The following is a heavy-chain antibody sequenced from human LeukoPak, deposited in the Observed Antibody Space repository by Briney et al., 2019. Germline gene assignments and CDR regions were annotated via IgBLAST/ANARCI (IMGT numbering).Heavy chain of an antibody. V-gene: IGHV1-18*01. Sequence: GASVKVSCKASGYTFTSYGISWVRQAPGQGLEWMGWISAYNGNTNYAQKLQGRVTMTTDTSTSTAYMELRSLRSDDTAVYYCARVRAVAGTLSLPYYYYYYMDVWGKGTTVTVSS. D-gene: IGHD6-19*01. J-gene: IGHJ6*03. CDR2: ISAYNGNT. CDR3: ARVRAVAGTLSLPYYYYYYMDV. CDR1: GYTFTSYG.